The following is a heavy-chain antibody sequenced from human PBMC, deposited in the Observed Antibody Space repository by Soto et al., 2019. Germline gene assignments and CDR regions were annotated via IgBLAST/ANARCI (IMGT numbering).Heavy chain of an antibody. D-gene: IGHD3-3*01. CDR1: GGSISSYY. J-gene: IGHJ4*02. V-gene: IGHV4-59*01. CDR2: IYYSGST. CDR3: ARVSEGTEYDFWSGSAYYFDY. Sequence: PSETLSLTCTVSGGSISSYYWSWIRQPPGKGLEWIGYIYYSGSTNYNPSLKSRVTISVDTSKNQFSLKLSSVTAADTAVYYCARVSEGTEYDFWSGSAYYFDYWGQGTLVTVSS.